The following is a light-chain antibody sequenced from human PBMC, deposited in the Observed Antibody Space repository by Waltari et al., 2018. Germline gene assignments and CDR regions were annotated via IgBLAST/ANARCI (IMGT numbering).Light chain of an antibody. V-gene: IGKV1-12*01. Sequence: DIQMTQSPSSVSASVGDRVTITCRASQGVSKYLAWYQQKPGRAPRVLIFDISTLQSGVPSRFSGGGSGTEFSLTISSLQPEDFATYYCQQGDSFPPTFGQGTKVEIK. J-gene: IGKJ1*01. CDR3: QQGDSFPPT. CDR1: QGVSKY. CDR2: DIS.